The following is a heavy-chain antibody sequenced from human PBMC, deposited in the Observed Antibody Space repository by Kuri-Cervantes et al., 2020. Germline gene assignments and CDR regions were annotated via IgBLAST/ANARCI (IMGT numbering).Heavy chain of an antibody. Sequence: VKVSCKVSGYTLTELSMHWVRQATGQGLEWMGWMNPNSGNTGYAQKFQGRVTMTRNTSISTAYMELSSLRSEDTAVYYWARLQRYYYYGMDVWGQGTTVTVSS. V-gene: IGHV1-8*01. CDR2: MNPNSGNT. CDR3: ARLQRYYYYGMDV. J-gene: IGHJ6*02. CDR1: GYTLTELS. D-gene: IGHD4-11*01.